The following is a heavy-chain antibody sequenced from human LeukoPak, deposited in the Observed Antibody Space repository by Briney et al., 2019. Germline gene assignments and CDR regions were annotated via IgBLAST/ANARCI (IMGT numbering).Heavy chain of an antibody. D-gene: IGHD6-6*01. Sequence: SETLSLTCTVSGGSISSSSYYWGWIRQPPGKGLEWIGSIYYSGSTYYNPSLKSRVTISVDTSKNQFSLKLSSVTAADAAVYYCGVHVRSYSSSVAYFDYWGQGTLVTVSS. CDR3: GVHVRSYSSSVAYFDY. V-gene: IGHV4-39*01. CDR2: IYYSGST. CDR1: GGSISSSSYY. J-gene: IGHJ4*02.